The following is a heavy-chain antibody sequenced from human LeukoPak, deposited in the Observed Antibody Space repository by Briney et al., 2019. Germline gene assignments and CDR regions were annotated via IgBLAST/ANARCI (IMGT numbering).Heavy chain of an antibody. J-gene: IGHJ4*02. CDR1: GXTFSSYA. D-gene: IGHD4-23*01. CDR3: AKPVGNSAYYFDY. Sequence: GGSLRLSCAASGXTFSSYAMSWVRQAPGKGLEWVLAISGSGGSTYYADSVKGRFTISRDNSKNTLYLQMNSLRAEDTAVYYCAKPVGNSAYYFDYWGQGTLVTVSS. CDR2: ISGSGGST. V-gene: IGHV3-23*01.